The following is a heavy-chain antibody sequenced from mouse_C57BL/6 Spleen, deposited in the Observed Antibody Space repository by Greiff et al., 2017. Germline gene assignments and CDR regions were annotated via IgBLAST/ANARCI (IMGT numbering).Heavy chain of an antibody. V-gene: IGHV1-69*01. D-gene: IGHD3-2*02. CDR1: GYTFTSYW. CDR3: ARGELRPSFAY. CDR2: IDPSDSYT. Sequence: VKQSCKASGYTFTSYWMHWVKQRPGQGLEWIGEIDPSDSYTNYNQKFKGKSTLTVDKSSSTAYMQLSSLTSEDSAVYYCARGELRPSFAYWGQGTLVTVSA. J-gene: IGHJ3*01.